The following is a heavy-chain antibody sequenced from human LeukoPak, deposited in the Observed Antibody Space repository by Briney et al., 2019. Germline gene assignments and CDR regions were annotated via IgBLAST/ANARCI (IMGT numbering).Heavy chain of an antibody. D-gene: IGHD4-17*01. CDR3: ARDGAWALTTVTTGPSDY. J-gene: IGHJ4*02. V-gene: IGHV3-20*04. Sequence: GGSLRLSCAASGFTFDDYGMSWVRHAPGKGLEWVSGINWNGGSTGYADSVKGRFTISRDNAKNSLYLQMNSLRAEDTASYYCARDGAWALTTVTTGPSDYWGQGTLVTVSS. CDR2: INWNGGST. CDR1: GFTFDDYG.